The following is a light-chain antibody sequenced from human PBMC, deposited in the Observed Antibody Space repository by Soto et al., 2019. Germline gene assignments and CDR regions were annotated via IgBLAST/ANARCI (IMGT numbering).Light chain of an antibody. CDR3: CSYAGRSTSLV. CDR2: EVS. J-gene: IGLJ1*01. V-gene: IGLV2-23*02. CDR1: SSDVGSYNL. Sequence: QSVLTQPASVSGSPGQSITISCTGTSSDVGSYNLVSWYQQHPGKAPKLMIYEVSKRPSGVSNRFSGSKSGNTASLTISGLQAEDEADYYCCSYAGRSTSLVFGTGTKVTVL.